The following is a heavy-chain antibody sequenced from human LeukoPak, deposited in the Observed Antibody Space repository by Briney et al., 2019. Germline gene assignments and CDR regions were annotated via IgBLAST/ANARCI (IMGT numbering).Heavy chain of an antibody. J-gene: IGHJ4*02. CDR1: GFTFSSYG. Sequence: GGSLRLSCAASGFTFSSYGMHWVRQAPGKGLEWVAVIWYDGSNKYYADSVKGRFTISRDNPKNTLYLQMNSLRAEDTAVYYCAKGVRGGVTTEFDYCGQGTLVTVSS. V-gene: IGHV3-33*06. CDR2: IWYDGSNK. D-gene: IGHD3-22*01. CDR3: AKGVRGGVTTEFDY.